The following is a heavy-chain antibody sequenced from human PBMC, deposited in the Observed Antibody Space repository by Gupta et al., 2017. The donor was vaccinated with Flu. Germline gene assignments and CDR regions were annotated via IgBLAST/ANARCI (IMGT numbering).Heavy chain of an antibody. D-gene: IGHD1-7*01. CDR1: VGSVHVFSYF. V-gene: IGHV4-31*03. CDR3: ARRGTYYFDF. Sequence: HLRESGPRLLKPSQTLSLTCSVSVGSVHVFSYFWSWIRQHPEKGLEWIGYVQSSGNTYYNPSLRSRLMMSIDTSKNEFSLEVTSVTAADTAIYYCARRGTYYFDFWGQGALVTVSS. J-gene: IGHJ4*02. CDR2: VQSSGNT.